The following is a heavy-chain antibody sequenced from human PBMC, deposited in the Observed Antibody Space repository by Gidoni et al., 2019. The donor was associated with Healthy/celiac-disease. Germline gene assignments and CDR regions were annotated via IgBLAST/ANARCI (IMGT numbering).Heavy chain of an antibody. D-gene: IGHD5-18*01. CDR1: GGTFSSYT. V-gene: IGHV1-69*02. CDR2: IIPILGIA. J-gene: IGHJ4*02. Sequence: QVQLVQSGAEVKKPGSSVKVSCKASGGTFSSYTISWVRQAPGQGLEWMGRIIPILGIANYAQKFQGRVTITADKSTSTAYMELSSLRSEDTAVYYCARAMAVLAPFDYWGQGTLVTVSS. CDR3: ARAMAVLAPFDY.